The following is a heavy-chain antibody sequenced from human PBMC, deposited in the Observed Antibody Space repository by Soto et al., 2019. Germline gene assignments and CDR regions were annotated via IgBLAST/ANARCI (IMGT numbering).Heavy chain of an antibody. J-gene: IGHJ4*02. D-gene: IGHD3-22*01. V-gene: IGHV1-69*08. CDR1: GGTFSSYT. Sequence: QVQLVQSGAAVKKPGSSVKVSCTASGGTFSSYTISWVRQAPGQGLEWMGRIIPILGIANYAQKFQGRVTITADKSTSTAYMELSSLRSEDTAVYYCARDNYDSSGYLHYFDYWGQGTLVTVSS. CDR3: ARDNYDSSGYLHYFDY. CDR2: IIPILGIA.